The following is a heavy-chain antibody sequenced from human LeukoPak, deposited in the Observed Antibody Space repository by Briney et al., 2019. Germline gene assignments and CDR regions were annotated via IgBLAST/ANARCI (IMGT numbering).Heavy chain of an antibody. J-gene: IGHJ3*02. CDR2: ISAYNGNT. V-gene: IGHV1-18*01. D-gene: IGHD3-10*01. CDR1: GYTFISNG. CDR3: ARHKPYGSGSFDTFDI. Sequence: GASVTVSCKASGYTFISNGISWVRQAPGQGLEWMGWISAYNGNTNYAQKFQGRVTMTTDTSTSTAYMELRSLRSDDTAVYYCARHKPYGSGSFDTFDIWGQGTMVTVSS.